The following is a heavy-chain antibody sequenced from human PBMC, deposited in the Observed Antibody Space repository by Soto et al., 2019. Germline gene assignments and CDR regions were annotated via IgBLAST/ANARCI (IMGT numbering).Heavy chain of an antibody. CDR1: GGSISSGGYY. CDR3: ASSGSEGGTLDY. V-gene: IGHV4-31*03. CDR2: IYYSGST. D-gene: IGHD3-22*01. Sequence: PSETLSLTCTVSGGSISSGGYYWSWIRQHPGKGLEWIGYIYYSGSTYYNPSLKSRVTISVDTSKNQFSLKLSSVTAADTAVYYCASSGSEGGTLDYWGQGTLVTVSS. J-gene: IGHJ4*02.